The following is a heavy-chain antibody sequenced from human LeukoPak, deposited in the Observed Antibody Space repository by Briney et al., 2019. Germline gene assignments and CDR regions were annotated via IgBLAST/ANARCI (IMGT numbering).Heavy chain of an antibody. Sequence: PGGSLRLSCAASGFTFSSYSMNWVRQAPGKGLEWVSSISSSSSTIYYADSVKGRFTISRDNAKNSLYLQMNSLRAEDTAVYYCTRDLAFYYYDSSGYFGAFDIWGQGTTVTVSS. CDR1: GFTFSSYS. D-gene: IGHD3-22*01. V-gene: IGHV3-48*01. CDR3: TRDLAFYYYDSSGYFGAFDI. J-gene: IGHJ3*02. CDR2: ISSSSSTI.